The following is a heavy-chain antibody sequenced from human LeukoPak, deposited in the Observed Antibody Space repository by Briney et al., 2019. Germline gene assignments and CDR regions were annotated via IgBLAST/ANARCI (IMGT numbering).Heavy chain of an antibody. V-gene: IGHV3-30-3*01. CDR3: ASGLNCSSTSCYEDYYYYMDV. J-gene: IGHJ6*03. Sequence: PGGSLRLSCAASGFTFSSYAMHWVRQAPGKGLEWVAVISYDGSNKYYADSVKGRSTISRDNSKNTLYLQMNSLRAEDTAVYYCASGLNCSSTSCYEDYYYYMDVWGKGTTVTVSS. D-gene: IGHD2-2*01. CDR1: GFTFSSYA. CDR2: ISYDGSNK.